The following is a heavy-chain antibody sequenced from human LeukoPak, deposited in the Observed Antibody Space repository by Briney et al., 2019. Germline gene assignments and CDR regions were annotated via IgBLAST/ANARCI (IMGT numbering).Heavy chain of an antibody. D-gene: IGHD1-20*01. CDR3: ARDRPNWTSGEYYMDV. CDR2: NYYIGST. Sequence: AETLSLTCTVSGGFISSYYWSWIRQPPGKGLEWSGYNYYIGSTNYNPSLKSRVTISVDTSKNKFSLKLSSVSAADTAVYYCARDRPNWTSGEYYMDVWGKGTTVTVSS. CDR1: GGFISSYY. J-gene: IGHJ6*03. V-gene: IGHV4-59*01.